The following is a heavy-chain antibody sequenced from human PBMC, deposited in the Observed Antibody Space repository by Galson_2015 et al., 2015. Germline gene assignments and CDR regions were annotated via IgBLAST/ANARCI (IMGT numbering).Heavy chain of an antibody. J-gene: IGHJ4*02. CDR3: ARSGGFGAYDY. CDR2: INAGNGNT. CDR1: GYPFPSYA. Sequence: VKVSCHASGYPFPSYAVHWVRQAPGPRLEWMGWINAGNGNTKYSQKFQGRVTITRDTSASTAYMELSSLRSADTAVYYCARSGGFGAYDYWGQGTLVTVSS. D-gene: IGHD3-10*01. V-gene: IGHV1-3*01.